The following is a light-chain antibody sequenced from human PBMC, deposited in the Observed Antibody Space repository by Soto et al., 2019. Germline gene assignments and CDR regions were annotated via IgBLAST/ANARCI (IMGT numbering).Light chain of an antibody. V-gene: IGKV2-28*01. CDR2: LGS. CDR3: MQALQTPPWT. J-gene: IGKJ1*01. CDR1: QSLLHSNRLNY. Sequence: DIVMTQSPLSLPVTPGEPASMSCRSSQSLLHSNRLNYLDWYLQKPGQSPQLLIYLGSNRASGVPDRFSGSGSGTDFTLKISRVEAEDVGVYYCMQALQTPPWTFGQGTKVEIK.